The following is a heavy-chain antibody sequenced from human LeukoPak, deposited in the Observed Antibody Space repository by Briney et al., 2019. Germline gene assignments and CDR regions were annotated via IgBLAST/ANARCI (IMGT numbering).Heavy chain of an antibody. V-gene: IGHV4-59*01. CDR3: ARQTQPPEWLSMYYYYYGMDV. CDR2: IYYTGST. J-gene: IGHJ6*02. Sequence: SETLSLTCTVSGGSISTYYWSWIRQPPGKGLEWIGYIYYTGSTNYNPSLKGRVTISVDTSKNQFSLNLSSVTAADTAVYFCARQTQPPEWLSMYYYYYGMDVWGQGTTVTVSS. D-gene: IGHD3-3*01. CDR1: GGSISTYY.